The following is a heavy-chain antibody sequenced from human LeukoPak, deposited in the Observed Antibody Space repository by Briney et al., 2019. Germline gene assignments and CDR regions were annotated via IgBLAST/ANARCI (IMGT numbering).Heavy chain of an antibody. D-gene: IGHD1-26*01. J-gene: IGHJ6*03. CDR1: GFTFSSYW. V-gene: IGHV3-74*01. Sequence: GGSLRLSCAASGFTFSSYWMHWVRQAPGKGLVWVSRINSDGSSTSYADSVKGRFTISRDNAKNTLYLQMNSLRAEDTAVYYCASENRHYKVGATNRDYYYYMDVWGKGTTVTVSS. CDR3: ASENRHYKVGATNRDYYYYMDV. CDR2: INSDGSST.